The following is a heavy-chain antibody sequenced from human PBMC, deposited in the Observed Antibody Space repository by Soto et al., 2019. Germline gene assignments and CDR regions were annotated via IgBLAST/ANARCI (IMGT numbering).Heavy chain of an antibody. CDR1: GFTFDDYA. V-gene: IGHV3-9*01. Sequence: EVQLVESGGGLVQPGRSLRLSCAASGFTFDDYAMHWVRQAPGKGLEWVSGIRWTSGSIGYADSVKGRFTISRDNAKNSLYLQMTSLRAEDTALYYCAKDPEGDTVWYFDLWGRGTLVTVSS. J-gene: IGHJ2*01. D-gene: IGHD1-26*01. CDR3: AKDPEGDTVWYFDL. CDR2: IRWTSGSI.